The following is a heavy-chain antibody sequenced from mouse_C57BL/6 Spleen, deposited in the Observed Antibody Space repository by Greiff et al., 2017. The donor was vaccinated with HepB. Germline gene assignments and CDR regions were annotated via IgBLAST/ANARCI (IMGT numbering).Heavy chain of an antibody. Sequence: EVMLVESGGGLVKPGGSLKLSCAASGFTFSDYGMHWVRQAPEKGLEWVAYISSGSSTIYYADTVKGRFTISRDNAKNTLFLQMTSLRSEDTAMYYCARPRNYYGSSFPYAMDYWGQGTSVTVSS. V-gene: IGHV5-17*01. J-gene: IGHJ4*01. D-gene: IGHD1-1*01. CDR3: ARPRNYYGSSFPYAMDY. CDR2: ISSGSSTI. CDR1: GFTFSDYG.